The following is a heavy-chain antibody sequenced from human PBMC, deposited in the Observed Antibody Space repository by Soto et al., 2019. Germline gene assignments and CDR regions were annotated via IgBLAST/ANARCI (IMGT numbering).Heavy chain of an antibody. D-gene: IGHD3-16*01. V-gene: IGHV3-74*03. CDR1: GFSLSPYW. CDR2: LSSDGFGA. J-gene: IGHJ4*02. CDR3: ARDLGGPDY. Sequence: GPRRLSCAASGFSLSPYWMHWVRQVPGRGLEWVARLSSDGFGAAYADSVKGRFFISRDIARNTLSLQMNSLRADDTAVYYCARDLGGPDYWGRGTSVTVSS.